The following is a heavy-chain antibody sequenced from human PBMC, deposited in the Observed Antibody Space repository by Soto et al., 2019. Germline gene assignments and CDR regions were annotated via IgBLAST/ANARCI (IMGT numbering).Heavy chain of an antibody. Sequence: VSGGAVTIKKKKWRWIRQPPGKGLEWIGYIYYSGSTYYNPSLKSRVTISVDTSKNQFSLKLSSVTAADTAVYYCARDVRYDETYYYYGMDVWGQGTTVTVSS. CDR2: IYYSGST. CDR3: ARDVRYDETYYYYGMDV. D-gene: IGHD5-12*01. CDR1: GGAVTIKKKK. J-gene: IGHJ6*02. V-gene: IGHV4-30-4*01.